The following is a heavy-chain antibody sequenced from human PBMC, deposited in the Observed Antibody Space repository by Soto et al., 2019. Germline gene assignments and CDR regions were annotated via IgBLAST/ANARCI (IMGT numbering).Heavy chain of an antibody. CDR3: ARHDRSNRGGTMGAFDI. Sequence: QLQLQGSGPGLVKPSETLSLTCAVSRGSISSTSYYWGWIRQPPGKGLEWIGSIYYSGSTYYKPSLKSRVPLSVDTSKNQFSLKLSSVTAADTAVYYCARHDRSNRGGTMGAFDIWGQGTMVTVSS. D-gene: IGHD5-12*01. V-gene: IGHV4-39*01. CDR2: IYYSGST. J-gene: IGHJ3*02. CDR1: RGSISSTSYY.